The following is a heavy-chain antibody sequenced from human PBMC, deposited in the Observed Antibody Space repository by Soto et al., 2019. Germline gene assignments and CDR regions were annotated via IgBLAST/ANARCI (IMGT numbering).Heavy chain of an antibody. Sequence: SETLSLTCAVYGGSFSGYHWNWIRQPPGKGLEWIGEINHSGSTNYNRSLKSRVTMSVATSKNQFSLKLSSVTAADTAMYYCARPIVVAPVYYAIDVWGRGTTVTVSS. D-gene: IGHD3-22*01. V-gene: IGHV4-34*01. CDR3: ARPIVVAPVYYAIDV. J-gene: IGHJ6*02. CDR2: INHSGST. CDR1: GGSFSGYH.